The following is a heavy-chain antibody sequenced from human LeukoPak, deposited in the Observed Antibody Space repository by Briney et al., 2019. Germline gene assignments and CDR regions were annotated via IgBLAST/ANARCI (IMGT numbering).Heavy chain of an antibody. CDR2: IYYSGST. J-gene: IGHJ4*02. CDR1: GGSISSSSYY. CDR3: VRHGPREIHYDILTYFDY. V-gene: IGHV4-39*01. D-gene: IGHD3-9*01. Sequence: PSETLSLTCTVSGGSISSSSYYWGWIRQPPGRGLEWIGSIYYSGSTYYNPSLKSRVTISVDTSKNQFSMKLSSVTAADTAVYYCVRHGPREIHYDILTYFDYWGQGNLVTVSP.